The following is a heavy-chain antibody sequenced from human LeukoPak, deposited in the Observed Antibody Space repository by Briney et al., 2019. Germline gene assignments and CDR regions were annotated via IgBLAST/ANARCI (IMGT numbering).Heavy chain of an antibody. CDR3: ARAPGEGWFDP. V-gene: IGHV3-7*01. CDR1: GFTFSSYW. D-gene: IGHD4-17*01. J-gene: IGHJ5*02. Sequence: GGSLRLSCAASGFTFSSYWMSWVRQAPGKGLEWVASIKQDGSEKYYVDSVKGRLTISRDNAKNSLYLQMNSLRAEDTALYYCARAPGEGWFDPWGQGTLVTVSS. CDR2: IKQDGSEK.